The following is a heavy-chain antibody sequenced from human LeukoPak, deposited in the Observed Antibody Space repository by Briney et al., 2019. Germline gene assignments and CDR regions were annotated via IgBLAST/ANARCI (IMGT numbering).Heavy chain of an antibody. J-gene: IGHJ4*02. V-gene: IGHV3-48*02. CDR3: AGDFHWAFDS. Sequence: QSGGSLRLSCVASGFTFSDYSMNWVRQTPGKGLEWISYFSGRSNIIDYADSVKGRFTISRDNAKNSLYLQMNSLRDDDTAVYYCAGDFHWAFDSWGQGALVTVSS. D-gene: IGHD3-9*01. CDR2: FSGRSNII. CDR1: GFTFSDYS.